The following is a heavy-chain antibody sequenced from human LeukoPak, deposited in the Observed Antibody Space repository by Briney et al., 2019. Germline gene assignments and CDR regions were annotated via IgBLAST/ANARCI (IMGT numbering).Heavy chain of an antibody. CDR2: IYHSGST. CDR1: GYSISSGYY. J-gene: IGHJ3*02. V-gene: IGHV4-38-2*02. Sequence: PSETLSLTCTASGYSISSGYYWGWIRQPPGKGLEWIGSIYHSGSTYYNPSLKSRVTISVDTSKNQFSLKLSSVTAADTAVYYCAREFEHYYDSSGYSNDAFDIWGQGTMVTVSS. D-gene: IGHD3-22*01. CDR3: AREFEHYYDSSGYSNDAFDI.